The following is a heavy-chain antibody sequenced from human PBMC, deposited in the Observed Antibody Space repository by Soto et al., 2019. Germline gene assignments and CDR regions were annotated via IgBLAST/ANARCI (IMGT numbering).Heavy chain of an antibody. V-gene: IGHV4-30-4*01. J-gene: IGHJ6*02. CDR2: IYYSGST. Sequence: SETVSLTCTVSGGSISSGDYYWSWVRQPPGKGLEWIGYIYYSGSTYYNPSLKSRVTISVDTSKNQFSLKLSSVTAADTAVYYCARGKSGSSWTKDYYYYGMDVWGQGTTVTVSS. CDR1: GGSISSGDYY. D-gene: IGHD6-13*01. CDR3: ARGKSGSSWTKDYYYYGMDV.